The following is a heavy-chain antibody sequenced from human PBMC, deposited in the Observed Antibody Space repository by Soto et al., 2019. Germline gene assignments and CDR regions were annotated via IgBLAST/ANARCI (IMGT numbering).Heavy chain of an antibody. CDR3: AKGGSIAARLFDY. Sequence: GGSLRLSCGASGFTFSNFAMSWVRQAPGGGLEWVSGLSGSGSSTYYADSVKGRFTISRDNSKNTLYLQMTSLRADDTAVYYCAKGGSIAARLFDYWGQGTLVTVSS. CDR2: LSGSGSST. J-gene: IGHJ4*02. D-gene: IGHD6-6*01. CDR1: GFTFSNFA. V-gene: IGHV3-23*01.